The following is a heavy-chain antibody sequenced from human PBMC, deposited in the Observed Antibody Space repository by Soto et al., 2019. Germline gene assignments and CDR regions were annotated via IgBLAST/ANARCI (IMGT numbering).Heavy chain of an antibody. D-gene: IGHD3-22*01. V-gene: IGHV1-3*01. CDR3: ATPGSYYYDSSGSEYFQH. CDR2: INAGNGNT. CDR1: GYTFTSYA. Sequence: ASVKVSCKAAGYTFTSYAMHWVRQAPGQRLEWMGWINAGNGNTKYSQKFQGRVTMTEDTSTDTAYMELSSLRSEDTAVYYCATPGSYYYDSSGSEYFQHWGQGTLVTVSS. J-gene: IGHJ1*01.